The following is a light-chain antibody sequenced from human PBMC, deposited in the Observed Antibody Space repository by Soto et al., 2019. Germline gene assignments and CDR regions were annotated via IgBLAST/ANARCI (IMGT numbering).Light chain of an antibody. J-gene: IGLJ2*01. Sequence: QSALTQPASVSGSPGQSITISCTGTSSDVGDYNYVSWYQQHPGKAPKLMIYDVSNRPSGVSNRFSGSKSGNTASLTISGLQAEDGADYYCSSYTSSSTLVVFGGGTKLTVL. CDR2: DVS. CDR1: SSDVGDYNY. V-gene: IGLV2-14*01. CDR3: SSYTSSSTLVV.